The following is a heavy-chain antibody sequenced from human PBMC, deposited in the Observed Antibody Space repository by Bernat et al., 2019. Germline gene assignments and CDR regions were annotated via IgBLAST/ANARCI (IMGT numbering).Heavy chain of an antibody. V-gene: IGHV2-70*11. D-gene: IGHD6-13*01. J-gene: IGHJ4*02. CDR1: GFSLSTSGMC. Sequence: GAALVKPTQTLTLTCTFSGFSLSTSGMCVSWIRQPPGKALEWLARIDWDDDKYYSTSLKTRLTISKDTSKNQVVLTMTNMDPVDTATYYCARIRSSSWYSLDYWGQGTLVTVSS. CDR3: ARIRSSSWYSLDY. CDR2: IDWDDDK.